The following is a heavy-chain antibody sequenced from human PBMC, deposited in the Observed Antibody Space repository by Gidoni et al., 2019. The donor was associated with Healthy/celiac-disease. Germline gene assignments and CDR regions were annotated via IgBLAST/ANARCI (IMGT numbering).Heavy chain of an antibody. Sequence: QVQLVESGAEVKKPGSTVKVSCKASGGTFSSYAISWVRQAPGQGLEWMGMIIPILGIASYAQKFQGSVTITADKSTSTSYMELSSLRSEDTAVYYCARGDSSGWEFDYWGQGTLVTVSS. CDR3: ARGDSSGWEFDY. CDR1: GGTFSSYA. J-gene: IGHJ4*02. D-gene: IGHD6-19*01. V-gene: IGHV1-69*09. CDR2: IIPILGIA.